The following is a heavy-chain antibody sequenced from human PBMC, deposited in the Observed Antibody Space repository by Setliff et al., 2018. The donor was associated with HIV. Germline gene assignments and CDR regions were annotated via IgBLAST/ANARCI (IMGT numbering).Heavy chain of an antibody. V-gene: IGHV4-34*01. Sequence: TLSLTCAVYGGSLSGHYWTWIRQPPGEGLEWIGEINHSGKTNYNPSLKSRVTISVDTSKNQFSLKVTSVTAADTAVYYCVTSSSWSSRLNFWGQGMLVTVSS. J-gene: IGHJ4*02. CDR2: INHSGKT. D-gene: IGHD6-13*01. CDR3: VTSSSWSSRLNF. CDR1: GGSLSGHY.